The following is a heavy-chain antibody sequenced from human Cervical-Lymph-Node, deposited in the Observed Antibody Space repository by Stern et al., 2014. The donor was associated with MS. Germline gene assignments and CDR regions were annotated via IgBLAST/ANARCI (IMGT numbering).Heavy chain of an antibody. D-gene: IGHD6-19*01. V-gene: IGHV4-59*01. J-gene: IGHJ4*02. CDR2: SYYDGST. CDR1: GGSISTYR. Sequence: VLLGESGPRLVKPSETLSLICSVSGGSISTYRWNWIRQAPGKGLEWIGYSYYDGSTNYNFSLKSRVIISVDRSGNQYSLKLSSVTAADTAVYYCARSPHTGSGWLYYFDYWGQGALVTVSS. CDR3: ARSPHTGSGWLYYFDY.